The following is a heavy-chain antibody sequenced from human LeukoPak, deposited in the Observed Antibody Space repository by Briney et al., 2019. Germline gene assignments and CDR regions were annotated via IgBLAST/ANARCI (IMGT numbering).Heavy chain of an antibody. J-gene: IGHJ4*02. D-gene: IGHD4-17*01. V-gene: IGHV4-34*01. CDR1: SGSLSGYS. CDR3: TRQSGTVTPIDY. CDR2: ISHSGIT. Sequence: SETLSLTCAVSSGSLSGYSWGWIRQPPGKGLEWVGEISHSGITNYNASLKSRVTISLKKSEIQFSLLLSSVTAADTAVYYCTRQSGTVTPIDYWSQGTLVTVSS.